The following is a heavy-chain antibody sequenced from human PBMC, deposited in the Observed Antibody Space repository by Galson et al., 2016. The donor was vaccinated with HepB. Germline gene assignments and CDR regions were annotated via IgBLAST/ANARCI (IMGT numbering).Heavy chain of an antibody. D-gene: IGHD3-22*01. CDR2: INADNGNT. J-gene: IGHJ4*02. CDR3: ARADSGGYDSSGYLYDY. V-gene: IGHV1-3*01. Sequence: VRQAPGQRLEWMGWINADNGNTHFSQKFQGRVTITRDTSASTAYMELSSLRSEDTAVYYCARADSGGYDSSGYLYDYWGQGTLVTVSS.